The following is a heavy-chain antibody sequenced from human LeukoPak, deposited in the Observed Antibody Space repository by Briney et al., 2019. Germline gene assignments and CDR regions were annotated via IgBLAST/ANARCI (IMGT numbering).Heavy chain of an antibody. CDR2: IYYSGST. D-gene: IGHD6-19*01. V-gene: IGHV4-59*01. Sequence: PSETLSLTCTVSGGSISSYYWSWIRQPPGKGLEWIGYIYYSGSTNYNPSLKSRVTISVDTSKNQFSLKLSSVTAADTAVYYCARDSSGWYYASDIWGQGTMVTVSS. CDR1: GGSISSYY. J-gene: IGHJ3*02. CDR3: ARDSSGWYYASDI.